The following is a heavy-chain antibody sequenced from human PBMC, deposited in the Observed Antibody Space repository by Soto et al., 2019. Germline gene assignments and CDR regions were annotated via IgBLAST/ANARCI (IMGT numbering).Heavy chain of an antibody. CDR1: GDSVSSNSAA. J-gene: IGHJ3*02. CDR2: THYRSKWYK. V-gene: IGHV6-1*01. Sequence: QVQLQQSGPGLVKPSQTLSLTCAISGDSVSSNSAAWNWIRQSPSRGLEWLVRTHYRSKWYKDYGLSVKSRITLTPDRAKSQVSLQLISVTPVDTAVYDVSRASRNAFGIWGHGTMVTDSS. CDR3: SRASRNAFGI.